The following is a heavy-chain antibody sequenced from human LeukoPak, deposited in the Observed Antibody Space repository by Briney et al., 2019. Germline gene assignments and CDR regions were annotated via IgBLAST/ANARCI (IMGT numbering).Heavy chain of an antibody. J-gene: IGHJ4*02. Sequence: GGSLRLSCAASGFTFSSYAMSWVRQAPGKGLEWVSAISGSGGSTYYADSVKGRFTISRDNSKNTLYLQMNSLRAEDTAVYYCARSGSSWYLDYYFDYWGQGTLVTVSS. CDR3: ARSGSSWYLDYYFDY. D-gene: IGHD6-13*01. CDR2: ISGSGGST. V-gene: IGHV3-23*01. CDR1: GFTFSSYA.